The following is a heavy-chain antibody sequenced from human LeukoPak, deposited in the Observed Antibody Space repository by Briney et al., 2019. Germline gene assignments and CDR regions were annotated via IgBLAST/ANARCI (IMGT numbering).Heavy chain of an antibody. Sequence: KPGGSLRLSCAASGFTFSSYSMNWVRQAPGKGLEWVSSISSSSSYIYYADSVKGRFTISRDNAKNSLYLQMNSLRAEDTAVYYCAKGFFCVVVVAATGYWGQGTLVTVSS. V-gene: IGHV3-21*04. CDR3: AKGFFCVVVVAATGY. CDR2: ISSSSSYI. CDR1: GFTFSSYS. J-gene: IGHJ4*02. D-gene: IGHD2-15*01.